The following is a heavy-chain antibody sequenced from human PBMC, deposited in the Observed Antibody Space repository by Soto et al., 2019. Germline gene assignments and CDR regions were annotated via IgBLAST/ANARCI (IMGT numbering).Heavy chain of an antibody. CDR2: INHSGST. D-gene: IGHD3-3*01. V-gene: IGHV4-34*01. J-gene: IGHJ6*02. CDR1: GGSFSGYY. Sequence: SETLSLTCAFYGGSFSGYYWSWIRQPPGKGLEWIGEINHSGSTNYNPSLKSRVTISVDTSKNQFSLKLSSVTAADTAVYYCARGDFWSGYYDYYGMDVWGQGTTVTVSS. CDR3: ARGDFWSGYYDYYGMDV.